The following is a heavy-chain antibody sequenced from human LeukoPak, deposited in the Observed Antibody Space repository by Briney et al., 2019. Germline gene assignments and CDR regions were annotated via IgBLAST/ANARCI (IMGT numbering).Heavy chain of an antibody. Sequence: PGGSLRLSCAASGFTFSSHAMGWVRQAPGKGLEWVSSITGSGGSTYYADSVKGRFTISRDNSKNTLYLQMNSLRAEDTAVYYCAKVPGVGIVGATSHLKFFDYWGQGTLVTVSS. CDR3: AKVPGVGIVGATSHLKFFDY. CDR2: ITGSGGST. D-gene: IGHD1-26*01. J-gene: IGHJ4*02. CDR1: GFTFSSHA. V-gene: IGHV3-23*01.